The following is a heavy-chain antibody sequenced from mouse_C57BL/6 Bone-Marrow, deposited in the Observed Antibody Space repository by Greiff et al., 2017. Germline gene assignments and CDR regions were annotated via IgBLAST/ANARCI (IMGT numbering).Heavy chain of an antibody. J-gene: IGHJ2*01. CDR2: IDPENGDT. V-gene: IGHV14-4*01. CDR3: TTALTET. Sequence: EVKLMESGAELVRPGASVKLSCTASGFNIKDDYMHWVTQRTEQGLEWIGWIDPENGDTEYASKFPGKATITADTSSNTAYLPLSILTSEDTAVYYCTTALTETWGQGTTLTVSS. CDR1: GFNIKDDY. D-gene: IGHD4-1*01.